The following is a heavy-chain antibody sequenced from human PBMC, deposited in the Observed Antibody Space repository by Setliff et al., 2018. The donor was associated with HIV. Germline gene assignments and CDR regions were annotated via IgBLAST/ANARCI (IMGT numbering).Heavy chain of an antibody. J-gene: IGHJ3*02. Sequence: GASVKVSCKASGYTFTSDYIHWVRQAPGQGLEWMGIINPAGNPTSYAQKFQGRLTMTTDTSTSTAYMELRSLRSDDTAVYYCASAGAWQRNALDIWGQGTMVTVSS. CDR2: INPAGNPT. V-gene: IGHV1-46*01. CDR3: ASAGAWQRNALDI. D-gene: IGHD5-12*01. CDR1: GYTFTSDY.